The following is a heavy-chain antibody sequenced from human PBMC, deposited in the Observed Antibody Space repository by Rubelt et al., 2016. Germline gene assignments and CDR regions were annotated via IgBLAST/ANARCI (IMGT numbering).Heavy chain of an antibody. V-gene: IGHV3-21*01. Sequence: YYADSVKGRFTISRDNAKNSLYLQMNSLRAEDTAVYYCARDVGVRGVSPPNWFDPWGQGTLVTVSS. CDR3: ARDVGVRGVSPPNWFDP. J-gene: IGHJ5*02. D-gene: IGHD3-10*01.